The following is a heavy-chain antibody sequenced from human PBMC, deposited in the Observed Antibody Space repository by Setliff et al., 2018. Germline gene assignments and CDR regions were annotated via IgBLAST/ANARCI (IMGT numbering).Heavy chain of an antibody. D-gene: IGHD3-3*01. CDR2: IKQDGSEK. J-gene: IGHJ4*02. CDR3: ARHNRVWGAYFVY. CDR1: GFTFSSYW. V-gene: IGHV3-7*01. Sequence: GGSLRLSCAASGFTFSSYWMSWVRQAPGKGLEWVANIKQDGSEKYYVDSVKGRFTISRDNAKNSLYLQMNSLRAEDTAVYYCARHNRVWGAYFVYWGQGSLVTVSS.